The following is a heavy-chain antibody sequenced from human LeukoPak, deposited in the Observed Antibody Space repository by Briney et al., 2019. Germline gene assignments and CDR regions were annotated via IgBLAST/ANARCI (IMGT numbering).Heavy chain of an antibody. D-gene: IGHD3-16*02. CDR2: ISSNSSYI. Sequence: PGGSLRLSCAASGFTFSSYSMNWVRQAPGKGLEWVSSISSNSSYIYYADSVKGRFTISRDNAKNSLYLQMNSLRAEDTAVYYCARGYDYVWGSYRYIDYWGQGTLVTVSS. CDR1: GFTFSSYS. CDR3: ARGYDYVWGSYRYIDY. J-gene: IGHJ4*02. V-gene: IGHV3-21*01.